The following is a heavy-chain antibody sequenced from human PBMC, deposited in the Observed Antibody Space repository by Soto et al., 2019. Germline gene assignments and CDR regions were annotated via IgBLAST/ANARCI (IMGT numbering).Heavy chain of an antibody. V-gene: IGHV1-18*01. Sequence: QVQLVQSGAEVKKPGASVKVSCKASGYTFTSYGISWVRQAPGQGLEWMGWISAYNGNTNYAQKLQGRVTMTTDTSTSTAYMELRSLRSDNTAVYYCARDRDYDILTGYYTVSMMGVYYYGMDVWGQGTTVTVSS. D-gene: IGHD3-9*01. J-gene: IGHJ6*02. CDR3: ARDRDYDILTGYYTVSMMGVYYYGMDV. CDR1: GYTFTSYG. CDR2: ISAYNGNT.